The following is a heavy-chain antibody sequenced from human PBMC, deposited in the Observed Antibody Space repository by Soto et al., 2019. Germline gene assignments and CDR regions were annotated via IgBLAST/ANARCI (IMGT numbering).Heavy chain of an antibody. D-gene: IGHD3-10*01. CDR2: IIPLYGTV. CDR1: GGTFTSYG. J-gene: IGHJ4*02. CDR3: ARLRVIRGVIPSHFGL. V-gene: IGHV1-69*06. Sequence: QDHLAQSGAEVKKPGSSVTVSCTASGGTFTSYGISWVRQAPGQGLDWMGVIIPLYGTVNYAQTFQGRVSITADKSPSTVYMELSRLRYDDTAVYYCARLRVIRGVIPSHFGLWGQGTLVTVSS.